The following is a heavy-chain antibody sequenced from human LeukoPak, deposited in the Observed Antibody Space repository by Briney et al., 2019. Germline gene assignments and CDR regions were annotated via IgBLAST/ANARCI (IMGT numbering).Heavy chain of an antibody. CDR2: IYPGDSDT. CDR3: ASHQTNSGYDNFDY. Sequence: RGESLKISCKGSGYSFTSYWIGWVRQMPGKGLEWMGIIYPGDSDTRYSPSFQGQVTISADKSLSTAYLQWSSLKASDTAMYYCASHQTNSGYDNFDYWGRGTLVTVSS. V-gene: IGHV5-51*01. D-gene: IGHD5-12*01. CDR1: GYSFTSYW. J-gene: IGHJ4*02.